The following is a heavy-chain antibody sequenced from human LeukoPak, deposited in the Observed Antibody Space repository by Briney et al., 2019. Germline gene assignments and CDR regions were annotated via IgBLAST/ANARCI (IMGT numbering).Heavy chain of an antibody. CDR3: AKSLYGGCDY. Sequence: GGSLRLSCVASGFPFSSYGMHWVRQAPGKGLEWVAVIWSVGGAEYYADSVKGRFTISRDNSKNTVYLQMNSLRVEDTAVYYCAKSLYGGCDYWGQGTVVTVSS. J-gene: IGHJ4*02. V-gene: IGHV3-33*06. D-gene: IGHD3-16*02. CDR2: IWSVGGAE. CDR1: GFPFSSYG.